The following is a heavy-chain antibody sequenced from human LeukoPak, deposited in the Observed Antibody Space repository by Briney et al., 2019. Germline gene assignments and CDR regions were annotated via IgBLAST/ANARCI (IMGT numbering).Heavy chain of an antibody. CDR2: IYYSGST. CDR3: ARNLYDSSGSMGIYTFDY. Sequence: PSETLSLTCTVSGGSISSYYWSWIRQPPGKGLEWIGYIYYSGSTNCNPSLKSRVTMSVDTSKNQFSLKLSSVTAADTAVYYCARNLYDSSGSMGIYTFDYWGQGTLVIVSS. V-gene: IGHV4-59*01. J-gene: IGHJ4*02. D-gene: IGHD3-22*01. CDR1: GGSISSYY.